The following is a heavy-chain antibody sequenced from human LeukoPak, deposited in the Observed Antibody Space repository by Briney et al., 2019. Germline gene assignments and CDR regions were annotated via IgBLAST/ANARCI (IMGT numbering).Heavy chain of an antibody. Sequence: SVKVSCKASGGTFSSYAISWVRQAPGQGLEWMGRIIPIFGTANYAQKFQGRVTIITDESTSTAYMELSSLRSEDTAVYYCAVEGDYPYFYYFDYWGQGTLVTVSS. D-gene: IGHD4-17*01. V-gene: IGHV1-69*05. CDR1: GGTFSSYA. CDR2: IIPIFGTA. CDR3: AVEGDYPYFYYFDY. J-gene: IGHJ4*02.